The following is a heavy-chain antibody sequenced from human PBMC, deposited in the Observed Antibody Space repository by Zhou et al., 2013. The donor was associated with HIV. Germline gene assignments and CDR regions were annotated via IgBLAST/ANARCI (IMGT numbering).Heavy chain of an antibody. Sequence: QVQLVQSGAEVKKPGSSVKVSCKASGGTFSSYAISWVRQAPGQGLEWMGGIIPIFGTANYAQKFQGRVTITTDESTSTAYMELSSLRSEDTAVYYCARAYTVAATRWFDPWGPGEPLVTVSS. CDR2: IIPIFGTA. CDR3: ARAYTVAATRWFDP. V-gene: IGHV1-69*05. CDR1: GGTFSSYA. D-gene: IGHD6-19*01. J-gene: IGHJ5*02.